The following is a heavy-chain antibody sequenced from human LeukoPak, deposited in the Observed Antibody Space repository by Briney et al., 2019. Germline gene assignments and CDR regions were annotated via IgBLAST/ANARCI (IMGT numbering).Heavy chain of an antibody. V-gene: IGHV4-39*01. J-gene: IGHJ3*01. CDR1: GGSVSSSSYF. CDR2: MFYSGST. D-gene: IGHD3-22*01. CDR3: AVAGVRHYDSSGLYPFDF. Sequence: SETLSLTCTVSGGSVSSSSYFWGWIRQPPGKGLEWIGTMFYSGSTHYCPPLKSRVTISVDASKNQFFLKLNSVTAADTAVYYCAVAGVRHYDSSGLYPFDFWGQGTMVTVSS.